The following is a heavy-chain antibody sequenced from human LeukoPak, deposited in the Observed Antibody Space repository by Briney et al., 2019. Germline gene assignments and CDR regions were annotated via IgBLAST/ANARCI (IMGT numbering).Heavy chain of an antibody. Sequence: SETLSLTCTVSGGSISSNNYFWGWIRQPPGKGLEWIGSIYDSGSTYYNPSLKSRVTISVDTSKNQFSLKLSSVTAADTAVYYCAREARYGSGSYRPFDYWGQGTLVTVSS. J-gene: IGHJ4*02. D-gene: IGHD3-10*01. CDR1: GGSISSNNYF. CDR3: AREARYGSGSYRPFDY. CDR2: IYDSGST. V-gene: IGHV4-39*07.